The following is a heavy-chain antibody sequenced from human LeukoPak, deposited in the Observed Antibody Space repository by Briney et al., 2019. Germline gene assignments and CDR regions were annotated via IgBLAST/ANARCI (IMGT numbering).Heavy chain of an antibody. CDR1: GGSISSSSYY. Sequence: PSETLSLTCTVSGGSISSSSYYWGWIRQPPGKGLEWIGSIYYSGSTYYNPSLKSRVTISVDTSKNQFSLKLSSVTAADTAVYYCARTSLIAAPLYYYFDYWGQGTLVTVSS. D-gene: IGHD6-6*01. J-gene: IGHJ4*02. V-gene: IGHV4-39*07. CDR3: ARTSLIAAPLYYYFDY. CDR2: IYYSGST.